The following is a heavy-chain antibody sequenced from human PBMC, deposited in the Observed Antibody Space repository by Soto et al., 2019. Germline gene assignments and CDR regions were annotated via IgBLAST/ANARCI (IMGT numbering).Heavy chain of an antibody. J-gene: IGHJ2*01. CDR1: SVSNAW. D-gene: IGHD1-20*01. CDR3: TGQPYNWNYRYFHL. Sequence: SVSNAWMNWVRQAPGKGLAWVGRIKSKTDGGTTDYAAPVKGRFTISRDDSKNTLYLQMNSLKTEDTAVYYCTGQPYNWNYRYFHLLGRCTLVTVSS. V-gene: IGHV3-15*07. CDR2: IKSKTDGGTT.